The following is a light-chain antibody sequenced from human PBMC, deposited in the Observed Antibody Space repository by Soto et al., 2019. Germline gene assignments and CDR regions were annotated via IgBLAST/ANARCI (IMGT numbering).Light chain of an antibody. CDR2: AAS. CDR1: QDIGGW. V-gene: IGKV1-12*02. J-gene: IGKJ4*01. CDR3: QQANSLRS. Sequence: DIQMTQSPSFVSASVGDRVTITCRASQDIGGWLAWYQHKPGKAPKLLIYAASSLQSGVPSRFSRSGSGTDFTLTISSLQPEDFATYYGQQANSLRSFGGGTKIEVK.